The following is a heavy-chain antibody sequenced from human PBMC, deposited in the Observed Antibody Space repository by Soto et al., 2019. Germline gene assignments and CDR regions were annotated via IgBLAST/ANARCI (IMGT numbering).Heavy chain of an antibody. J-gene: IGHJ4*02. Sequence: EEQLLESGGGLVQPAGSPGRYCGASGITFSSYPMSWVRQAHRKRLEWDSAIRGSGGSTYYEDSVKGRFTISRDNSKKTLYLQMNSLRAEDTAVYYCAKAWIQLWLDGDYWGQGGLVTVSS. CDR3: AKAWIQLWLDGDY. CDR1: GITFSSYP. CDR2: IRGSGGST. D-gene: IGHD5-18*01. V-gene: IGHV3-23*01.